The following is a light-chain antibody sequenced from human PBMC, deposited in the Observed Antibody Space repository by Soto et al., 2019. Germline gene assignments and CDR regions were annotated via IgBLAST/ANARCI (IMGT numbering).Light chain of an antibody. CDR3: QQYNSYWT. Sequence: DIQMTQSPSTLSASVGDRVTITCRASQSINNYLAWYQQKPGKAPKLLIYKASSLESGVPSRFSGSGSGTEFTLTISSLQPDDFATYYCQQYNSYWTFGQGTKVEIK. J-gene: IGKJ1*01. CDR1: QSINNY. V-gene: IGKV1-5*03. CDR2: KAS.